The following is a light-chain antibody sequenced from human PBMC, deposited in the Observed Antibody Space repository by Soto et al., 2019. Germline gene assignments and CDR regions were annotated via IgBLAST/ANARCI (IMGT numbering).Light chain of an antibody. Sequence: DIQMTQSPSTLSASVGDRVTITCRASQSSSTWLAWYQQRPGKATRLLIYDASSLQSGVPSSFSGSGSGTDFSLTISILQPDDVAASYCQQYTRLYSFGQGTKLQIK. CDR3: QQYTRLYS. J-gene: IGKJ2*03. CDR2: DAS. CDR1: QSSSTW. V-gene: IGKV1-5*01.